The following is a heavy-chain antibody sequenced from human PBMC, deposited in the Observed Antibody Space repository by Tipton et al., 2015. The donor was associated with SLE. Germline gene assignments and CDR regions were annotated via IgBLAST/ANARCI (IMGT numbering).Heavy chain of an antibody. Sequence: GLVKPSETLSLICSVSGFSISSSNYWTWIRQPAGKGLEWIGRIFTSGSTDYNPSLRSRVTISLDTSKNQFSLELRSVTAADTAVYYCARGGYSSGWHGDFDYWGQGTLVTVSS. CDR2: IFTSGST. V-gene: IGHV4-61*02. CDR3: ARGGYSSGWHGDFDY. D-gene: IGHD6-19*01. J-gene: IGHJ4*02. CDR1: GFSISSSNY.